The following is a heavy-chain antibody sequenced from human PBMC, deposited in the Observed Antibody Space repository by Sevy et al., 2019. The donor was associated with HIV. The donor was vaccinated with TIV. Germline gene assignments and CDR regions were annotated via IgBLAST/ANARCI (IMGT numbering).Heavy chain of an antibody. CDR1: GFDFSNFW. CDR3: AREWSWAYFDS. D-gene: IGHD1-26*01. Sequence: GGSLRLSCAASGFDFSNFWMSWVRQAPGKGLEWVANIKKDGSEKYYVDSVKGRFTISRDNAKKSLYLQMNSLRAEDTAVYYCAREWSWAYFDSWGQGTLVTVSS. CDR2: IKKDGSEK. J-gene: IGHJ4*02. V-gene: IGHV3-7*03.